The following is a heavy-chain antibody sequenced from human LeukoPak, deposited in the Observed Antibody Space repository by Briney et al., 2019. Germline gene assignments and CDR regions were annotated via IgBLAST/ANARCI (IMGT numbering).Heavy chain of an antibody. CDR2: INHSGST. CDR1: GGSFTNYY. Sequence: PSETLSLTCAVYGGSFTNYYWSWIRQPPGKGLEWIGEINHSGSTKYNPSLKSRVTISIDTSKNQLSLKLSSVTAADTAVYYCARIPLAARPDYYFDYWGQGTLVTVSS. V-gene: IGHV4-34*01. J-gene: IGHJ4*02. CDR3: ARIPLAARPDYYFDY. D-gene: IGHD6-6*01.